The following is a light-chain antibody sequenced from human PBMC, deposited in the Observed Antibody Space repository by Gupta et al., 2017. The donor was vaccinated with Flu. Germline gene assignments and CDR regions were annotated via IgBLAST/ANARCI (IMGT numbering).Light chain of an antibody. CDR3: QQCGGSPRT. CDR2: GAS. V-gene: IGKV3-20*01. J-gene: IGKJ1*01. Sequence: EIVLTQSPGTLSLSPGERATLSCRASQSVSTNYLAWYQQKPGQAPRLLIYGASSRATGIPDRFSGSGSGTXFTLTIXRLEPEDFAVYYCQQCGGSPRTFGXGTKVEIK. CDR1: QSVSTNY.